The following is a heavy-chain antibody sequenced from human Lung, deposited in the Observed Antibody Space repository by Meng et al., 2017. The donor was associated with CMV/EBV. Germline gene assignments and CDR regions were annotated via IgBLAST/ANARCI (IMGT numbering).Heavy chain of an antibody. CDR2: ISYDGSNK. J-gene: IGHJ6*02. D-gene: IGHD3-22*01. V-gene: IGHV3-30*04. CDR3: VRDQGGESMIAVLIERFGMDV. Sequence: SCAASGFTFNTYAMHWVRQAPGKGLEWVAVISYDGSNKYTADPVQGRLTISRDNSKNNLYLQMNSLTVEDTAVYYCVRDQGGESMIAVLIERFGMDVWGQGXTVTVSS. CDR1: GFTFNTYA.